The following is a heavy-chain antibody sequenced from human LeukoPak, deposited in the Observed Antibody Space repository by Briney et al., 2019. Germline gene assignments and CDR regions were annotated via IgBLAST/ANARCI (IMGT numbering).Heavy chain of an antibody. CDR3: AKCSTANDY. V-gene: IGHV3-30*18. D-gene: IGHD3-10*02. CDR1: GFTFSSYG. Sequence: GGSLRLSCAAAGFTFSSYGMHWVRQAPGKGLEWVAVISYDGSNKYYADSVKGRFTISRDNSKNTLYLQMNSMRAEDTAVYYLAKCSTANDYWGQGTLVTVSS. J-gene: IGHJ4*02. CDR2: ISYDGSNK.